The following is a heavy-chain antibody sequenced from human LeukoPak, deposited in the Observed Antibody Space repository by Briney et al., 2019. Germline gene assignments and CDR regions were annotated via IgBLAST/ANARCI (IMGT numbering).Heavy chain of an antibody. D-gene: IGHD6-13*01. Sequence: SGGSLRLSCAASGFTFSSYSMNWVRQAPGKGLEWFSSISSSSSYIYYADSVKGRFTISRDNAKNSLYLQMNSLRAEDTAVYYCARFPIAATRRVAFDIWGQGTMVTVSS. CDR3: ARFPIAATRRVAFDI. V-gene: IGHV3-21*01. CDR2: ISSSSSYI. J-gene: IGHJ3*02. CDR1: GFTFSSYS.